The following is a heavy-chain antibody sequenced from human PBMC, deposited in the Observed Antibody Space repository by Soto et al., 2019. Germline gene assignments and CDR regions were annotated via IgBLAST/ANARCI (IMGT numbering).Heavy chain of an antibody. J-gene: IGHJ6*02. CDR1: GGTFSSYA. Sequence: QVQLVQSGAEVKKPGSSVKVSCKASGGTFSSYAISWVRQAPGQELEWMGGIIPIFGTADYAQKFQGRVTITADESTSTAYMELSSLRSEDTAVYYCASHSSLRGYCISTSCYGYYYGMDVWGQGTTVTVSS. D-gene: IGHD2-2*01. CDR2: IIPIFGTA. V-gene: IGHV1-69*12. CDR3: ASHSSLRGYCISTSCYGYYYGMDV.